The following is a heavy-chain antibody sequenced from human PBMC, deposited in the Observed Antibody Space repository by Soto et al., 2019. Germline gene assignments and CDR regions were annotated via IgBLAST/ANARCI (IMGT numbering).Heavy chain of an antibody. CDR1: GFTFNNAW. CDR2: SRSNADGGTA. CDR3: TTDDRPYYDIWTGLDS. J-gene: IGHJ4*02. D-gene: IGHD3-9*01. Sequence: EVQLVESGGGLVKSGGSLRLSCAASGFTFNNAWMSWVRQAPGKGLEWVGRSRSNADGGTAVYAAPVKGRFTISRDDSKNTLYLQMNSLKTEDTAVYYCTTDDRPYYDIWTGLDSWGQGTLVTVSS. V-gene: IGHV3-15*01.